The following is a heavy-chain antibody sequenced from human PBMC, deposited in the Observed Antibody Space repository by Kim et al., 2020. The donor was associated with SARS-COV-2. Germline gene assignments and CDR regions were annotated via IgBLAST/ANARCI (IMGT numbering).Heavy chain of an antibody. Sequence: GGSLRLSCAASGFPFRTYAMSWVRQAPGKGLEWVSATSGSGGSIFYADSVKGRFTISRDNSKNTLYLQMNNLRVEDTATYYCVKARGSGSHTAYHLDCWGQGTLVIVSS. CDR2: TSGSGGSI. CDR1: GFPFRTYA. CDR3: VKARGSGSHTAYHLDC. J-gene: IGHJ4*02. D-gene: IGHD3-10*01. V-gene: IGHV3-23*01.